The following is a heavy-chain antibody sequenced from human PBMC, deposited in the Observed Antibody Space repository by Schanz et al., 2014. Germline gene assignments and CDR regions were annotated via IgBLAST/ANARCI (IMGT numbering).Heavy chain of an antibody. CDR3: TSMATIPRNWFDP. V-gene: IGHV3-15*01. CDR1: GFSVSTNY. Sequence: EVQLVESGGGLMQPGGSLRLSCAVSGFSVSTNYMSWVRQAPGKGLEWVGRIKTKTDGGTTDYAAPVKGRFTISRDDSTNTLYLQMNSLKTEDTAVYYCTSMATIPRNWFDPWGQGTLVTVSS. D-gene: IGHD2-2*02. J-gene: IGHJ5*02. CDR2: IKTKTDGGTT.